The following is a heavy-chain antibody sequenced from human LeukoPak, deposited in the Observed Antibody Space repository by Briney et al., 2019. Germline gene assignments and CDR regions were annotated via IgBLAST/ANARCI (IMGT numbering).Heavy chain of an antibody. Sequence: KTSETLSLTCTVSGYSISSGYYWGWIRQPPGKGLEWIGSIYHSGSTYYNPSLKSRVTISVDTSKNQFSLKLSSVTAADTAVYYCARFMRYDSSGYGAYYFDYWGQGTLVTVSS. V-gene: IGHV4-38-2*02. CDR1: GYSISSGYY. CDR3: ARFMRYDSSGYGAYYFDY. J-gene: IGHJ4*02. CDR2: IYHSGST. D-gene: IGHD3-22*01.